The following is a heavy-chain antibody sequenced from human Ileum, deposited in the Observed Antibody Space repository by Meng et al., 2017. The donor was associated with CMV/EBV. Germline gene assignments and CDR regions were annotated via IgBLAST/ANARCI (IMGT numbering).Heavy chain of an antibody. CDR1: GYTFTGYY. D-gene: IGHD3-16*01. CDR2: IDPNNGGT. Sequence: ASVKVSCKASGYTFTGYYIHWVRQAPGQGLEWLGWIDPNNGGTNFPQKFQGRVTMTRDTSLFTAYMELSRLKSDDTAVYYCARDFYGYGMDVWGQGTTVTVSS. J-gene: IGHJ6*02. V-gene: IGHV1-2*02. CDR3: ARDFYGYGMDV.